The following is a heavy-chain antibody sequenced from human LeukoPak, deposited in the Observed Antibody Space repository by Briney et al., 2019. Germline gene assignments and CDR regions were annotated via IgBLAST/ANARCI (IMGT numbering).Heavy chain of an antibody. CDR2: IYYSGST. D-gene: IGHD3-10*01. J-gene: IGHJ4*02. Sequence: SETLSLTCTVPGGSISSGDYYWSWIRQPPGKGLEWIGYIYYSGSTYYNPSLKSRVTISVDTSKNQFSLKLSSVTAADTAVYYCALWFGELNYFDYWGQGTLVTVSS. V-gene: IGHV4-30-4*01. CDR3: ALWFGELNYFDY. CDR1: GGSISSGDYY.